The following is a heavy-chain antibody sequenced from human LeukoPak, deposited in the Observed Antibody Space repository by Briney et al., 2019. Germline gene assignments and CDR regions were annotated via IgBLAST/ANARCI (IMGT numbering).Heavy chain of an antibody. CDR1: GGSISSSNYY. J-gene: IGHJ6*02. CDR2: IYYSGST. V-gene: IGHV4-39*01. CDR3: ARRYLGYCSGDSCPLNYYGMDV. D-gene: IGHD2-15*01. Sequence: SETLSLTCTVSGGSISSSNYYWGRIRQPPGKGLEWIGSIYYSGSTYYNPSLKSRVTISVDTSKNQFSLKLSSVTAAETAVYFCARRYLGYCSGDSCPLNYYGMDVWGQGTTVTVSS.